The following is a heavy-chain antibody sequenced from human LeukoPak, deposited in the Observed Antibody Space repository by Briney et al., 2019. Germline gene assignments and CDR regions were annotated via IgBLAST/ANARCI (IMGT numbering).Heavy chain of an antibody. CDR3: ARRGYCSNGVCYPASVVY. V-gene: IGHV5-51*01. Sequence: GESLTISCTVSGYSFTSYWIGWVRQMPGKGLEWMGIIYPGDSDTRYTPSFQGQVTISADKSISTAYLQWSSLKASDTAMYYCARRGYCSNGVCYPASVVYRGQGALVTVSS. D-gene: IGHD2-8*01. J-gene: IGHJ4*02. CDR1: GYSFTSYW. CDR2: IYPGDSDT.